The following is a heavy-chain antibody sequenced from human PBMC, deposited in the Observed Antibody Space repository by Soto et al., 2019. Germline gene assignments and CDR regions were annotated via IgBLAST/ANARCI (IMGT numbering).Heavy chain of an antibody. V-gene: IGHV3-23*01. CDR2: FSGSGGST. CDR1: GFNFSSYA. Sequence: PGGTLRLSCAASGFNFSSYAMSWVRQAPGKGLEWVSAFSGSGGSTCYADSVKGRFTISRDNSKNTLYLQMNSLRVEDTAVYYCANYGTAAGTNYYGMDVWGQGTTVTVSS. J-gene: IGHJ6*02. CDR3: ANYGTAAGTNYYGMDV. D-gene: IGHD6-13*01.